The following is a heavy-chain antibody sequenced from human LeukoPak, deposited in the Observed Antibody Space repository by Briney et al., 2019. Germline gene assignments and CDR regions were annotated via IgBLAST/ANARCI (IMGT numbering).Heavy chain of an antibody. V-gene: IGHV3-33*06. CDR3: AKGHYGDYFAFDI. CDR1: GFTFSSYG. J-gene: IGHJ3*02. CDR2: IWYDGSNK. D-gene: IGHD4-17*01. Sequence: PEGSLRLSCAASGFTFSSYGMHWVRQAPGKGLEWVAVIWYDGSNKYYADSVKGRFTISRDNSKNTLYLQMNSLRAEDTAVYYCAKGHYGDYFAFDIWGQGTMVTVSS.